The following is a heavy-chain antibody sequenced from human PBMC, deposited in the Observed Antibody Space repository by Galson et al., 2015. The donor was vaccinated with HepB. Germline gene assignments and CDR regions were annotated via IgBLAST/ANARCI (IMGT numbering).Heavy chain of an antibody. CDR3: ARAPIAAAGTHFDY. D-gene: IGHD6-13*01. J-gene: IGHJ4*02. CDR1: GFTFSSYA. V-gene: IGHV3-30-3*01. Sequence: SLRLSCAASGFTFSSYAMHWVRQAPGKGLEWVAVISYDGSNKYYADSVKGRFTISRDNSKNTLYLQMNSLRAEDTAVYYCARAPIAAAGTHFDYWGQGTLVTVSS. CDR2: ISYDGSNK.